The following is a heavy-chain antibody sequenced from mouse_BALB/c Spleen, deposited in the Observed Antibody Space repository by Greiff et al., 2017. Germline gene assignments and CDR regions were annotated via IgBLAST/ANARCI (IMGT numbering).Heavy chain of an antibody. D-gene: IGHD1-1*01. Sequence: VQRVESGPGLVAPSQSPSITCTVPGFSLTSFGFHRVRQPPGKGLEWLGVIWAGGSTNYNSALMSRLSISKDNSKSQVFLKMNSLQTDDTAMYYCARDYYYGSSYVPWFAYWGQGTLVTVSA. V-gene: IGHV2-9*02. J-gene: IGHJ3*01. CDR2: IWAGGST. CDR1: GFSLTSFG. CDR3: ARDYYYGSSYVPWFAY.